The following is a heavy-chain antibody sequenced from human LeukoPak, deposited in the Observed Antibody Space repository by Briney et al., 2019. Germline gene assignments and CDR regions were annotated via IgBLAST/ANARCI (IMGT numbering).Heavy chain of an antibody. CDR3: AGDGSGWFDP. J-gene: IGHJ5*02. V-gene: IGHV4-61*02. CDR1: GGSISSGSYY. CDR2: IYTSGST. Sequence: PSQTLSLTCTVSGGSISSGSYYWSWIRQPAGKGLEWIGRIYTSGSTNYNPSLKSRVTISVDTSKNQFSLKLSSVTAADTAVYYCAGDGSGWFDPWGQGTLVTVSS. D-gene: IGHD1-26*01.